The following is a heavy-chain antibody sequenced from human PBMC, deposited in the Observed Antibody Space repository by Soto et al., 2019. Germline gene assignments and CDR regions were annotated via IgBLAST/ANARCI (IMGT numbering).Heavy chain of an antibody. CDR1: GFAFGTYA. CDR2: ISASGGTT. J-gene: IGHJ3*02. D-gene: IGHD6-19*01. V-gene: IGHV3-23*01. Sequence: GGSLRLSCAASGFAFGTYAMSWVLQAPGKELEWVSGISASGGTTHYAGSVKGRFSISRDNSKNTLYLQMNSLRAEDTAVYYSSRVAGIYYEAFDIWGQGTMVTVSS. CDR3: SRVAGIYYEAFDI.